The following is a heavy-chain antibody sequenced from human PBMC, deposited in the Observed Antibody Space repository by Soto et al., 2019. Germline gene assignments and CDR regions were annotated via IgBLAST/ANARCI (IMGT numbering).Heavy chain of an antibody. CDR1: GYSFAGYW. V-gene: IGHV5-10-1*01. CDR3: ARQIYDTDTGPNFQYYFDS. Sequence: PGESLKISCKGSGYSFAGYWITWVRQKPGKGLEWMGRIDPSDSQTYYSPSFRGHVTISATKSITTVFLQWSSLRASDTAMYYCARQIYDTDTGPNFQYYFDSWGQGTPVTVSS. D-gene: IGHD5-18*01. J-gene: IGHJ4*02. CDR2: IDPSDSQT.